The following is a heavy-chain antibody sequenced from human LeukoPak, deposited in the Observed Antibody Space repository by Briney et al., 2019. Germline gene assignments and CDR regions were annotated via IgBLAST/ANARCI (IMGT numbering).Heavy chain of an antibody. J-gene: IGHJ4*02. Sequence: GGSLRLSCSASGFNFNYFAMSWVRQAPGKRLEWVSTIGDSGSGGSYADSVRGRFTISRDNSKNMVYLQMHSLRVDDSAVYYCSRIKYGVNSGYHFDYWGQGTLVTVSS. CDR1: GFNFNYFA. CDR3: SRIKYGVNSGYHFDY. D-gene: IGHD2-8*01. V-gene: IGHV3-23*01. CDR2: IGDSGSGG.